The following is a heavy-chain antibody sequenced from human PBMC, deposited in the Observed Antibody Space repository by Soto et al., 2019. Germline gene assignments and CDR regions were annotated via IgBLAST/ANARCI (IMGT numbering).Heavy chain of an antibody. D-gene: IGHD6-19*01. V-gene: IGHV1-69*18. Sequence: QVQLVQSGAEVKKPGSSVKVSCKASGGTFSNYAITWVRQAPGQGLEWMGTIIPIFASPRYAQKFQGRVTITADDSTSTTYMDLSSLRSEDTAVYYCARDPGIPVVGRGTSFEYWGQGTLVIVSS. CDR3: ARDPGIPVVGRGTSFEY. J-gene: IGHJ4*02. CDR1: GGTFSNYA. CDR2: IIPIFASP.